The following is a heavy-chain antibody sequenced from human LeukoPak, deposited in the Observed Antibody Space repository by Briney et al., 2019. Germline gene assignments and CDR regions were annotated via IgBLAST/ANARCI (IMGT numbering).Heavy chain of an antibody. CDR3: ARGIPTIFGVVIVGYFFDF. J-gene: IGHJ4*02. CDR2: IYSGGST. CDR1: GFTVSSNY. V-gene: IGHV3-53*01. Sequence: GGSLRLSCAASGFTVSSNYMSWVRQAPGKGLEWVSVIYSGGSTYYADSVKGRFTISRDNSKDTLYLQMNSLRAEDTAVYYCARGIPTIFGVVIVGYFFDFWGQGTLVTVSS. D-gene: IGHD3-3*01.